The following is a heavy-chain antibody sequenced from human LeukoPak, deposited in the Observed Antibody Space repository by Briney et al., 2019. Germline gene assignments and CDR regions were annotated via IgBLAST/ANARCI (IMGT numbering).Heavy chain of an antibody. CDR3: AREFGDYSFDY. D-gene: IGHD4-17*01. J-gene: IGHJ4*01. CDR2: IWFDGGNI. V-gene: IGHV3-33*01. Sequence: PGRSLRLSCVASGFTFSNYGMHWVRQAPGKGLEWVAIIWFDGGNIYFADYVKGRFTISRENSKNTLFLQMNSLRAEDTAVYCCAREFGDYSFDYGGHGALVTVSS. CDR1: GFTFSNYG.